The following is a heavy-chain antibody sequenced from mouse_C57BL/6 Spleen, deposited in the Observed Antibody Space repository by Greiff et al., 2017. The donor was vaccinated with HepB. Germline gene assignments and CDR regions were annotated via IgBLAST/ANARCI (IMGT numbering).Heavy chain of an antibody. CDR3: ARPYSNYNWYFDV. V-gene: IGHV1-64*01. D-gene: IGHD2-5*01. J-gene: IGHJ1*03. Sequence: VQLQQPGAELVKPGASVKLSCKASGYTFTSYWMHWVKQRPGQGLEWIGMIHPNSGSTNYNEKFKSKATLTVDKSSSTAYMQLSSLTSEDSAVYYCARPYSNYNWYFDVWGTGTTVTVSS. CDR2: IHPNSGST. CDR1: GYTFTSYW.